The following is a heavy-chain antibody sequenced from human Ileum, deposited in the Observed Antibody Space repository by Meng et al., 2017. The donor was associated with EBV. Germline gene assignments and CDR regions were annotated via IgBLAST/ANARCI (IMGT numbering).Heavy chain of an antibody. CDR2: IYHSGAT. CDR1: GGSVNGHPW. V-gene: IGHV4-4*02. Sequence: VKLQESGPGLVKPSGTGSLTSTVSGGSVNGHPWWSWVRQPPGEGLEWIGQIYHSGATNYNPSLKSRVTISVDTSENQFSLELNSVTAADTAVYYCARIPYGDIYSAYFDYWSPGTLVTVSS. D-gene: IGHD2-21*02. J-gene: IGHJ4*02. CDR3: ARIPYGDIYSAYFDY.